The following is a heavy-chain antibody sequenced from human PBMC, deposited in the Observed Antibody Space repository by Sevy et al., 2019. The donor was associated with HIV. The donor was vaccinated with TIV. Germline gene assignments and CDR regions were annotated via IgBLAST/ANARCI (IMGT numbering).Heavy chain of an antibody. J-gene: IGHJ4*02. CDR1: GYTFNAYY. Sequence: ASVKVSCKASGYTFNAYYIYWVRQAPGQGLEWMAWINPNSGDTNYAQKLQGRVTMTRETSISTVYMEVNSLRSDDTAVYYCAGRLSVREDLDYWGQGTLVTVSS. V-gene: IGHV1-2*02. CDR2: INPNSGDT. CDR3: AGRLSVREDLDY. D-gene: IGHD3-16*01.